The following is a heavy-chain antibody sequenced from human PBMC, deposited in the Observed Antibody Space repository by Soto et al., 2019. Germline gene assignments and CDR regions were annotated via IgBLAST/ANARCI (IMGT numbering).Heavy chain of an antibody. Sequence: GASVKVSCKASGYTFSDYYIHWVGQAPGQGLEWMGWINPNSGGTKYAPKFQGGVTMTRDTSITTAYMELSRLRSGDTAVYYCAREPATATQEGVEFWGQGTLVSVSS. CDR3: AREPATATQEGVEF. J-gene: IGHJ4*02. V-gene: IGHV1-2*02. CDR2: INPNSGGT. D-gene: IGHD1-1*01. CDR1: GYTFSDYY.